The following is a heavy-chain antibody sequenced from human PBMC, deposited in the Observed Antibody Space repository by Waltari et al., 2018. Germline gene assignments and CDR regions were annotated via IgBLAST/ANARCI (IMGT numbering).Heavy chain of an antibody. CDR1: GFTVSSNY. CDR2: IYSGGRT. Sequence: EVQLVESGGGLVQPGGSLRLSCAASGFTVSSNYMSWVRQAPGKGVEWVSLIYSGGRTYYADSGKGRFTIARDNSKNTLYLQMNSLRAEDTAVYYCTRDAGAVAAEGDYWGQGTLVTVSS. V-gene: IGHV3-66*01. D-gene: IGHD6-19*01. J-gene: IGHJ4*02. CDR3: TRDAGAVAAEGDY.